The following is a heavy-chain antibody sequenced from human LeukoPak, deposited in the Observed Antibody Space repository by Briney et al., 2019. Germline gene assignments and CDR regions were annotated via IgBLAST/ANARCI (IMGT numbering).Heavy chain of an antibody. V-gene: IGHV3-21*01. CDR1: GFTFSSYS. CDR2: ISSSSSYI. Sequence: PGGSLRLSCAASGFTFSSYSMNWVRQAPGKGLEWVSSISSSSSYIYYAGSVKGRFTISRDNAKNSLYLQMNSLRAEDTAVYYCARDGAGYDYVWGSYRYTENAFDIWGQGTMVTVSS. D-gene: IGHD3-16*02. CDR3: ARDGAGYDYVWGSYRYTENAFDI. J-gene: IGHJ3*02.